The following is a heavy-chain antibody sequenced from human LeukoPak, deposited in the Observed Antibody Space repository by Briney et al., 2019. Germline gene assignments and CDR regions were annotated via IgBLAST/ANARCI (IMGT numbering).Heavy chain of an antibody. V-gene: IGHV4-39*01. CDR2: IYYSGST. Sequence: PSETLSLTCTVSGYSISSSGYYWGWIRQPPGKGLEWIGNIYYSGSTYSNPSLKSRVTISVDTSKNQFSLKLSSVTAADTAVYYCARLTQVTGPTGYFDYWGQGTLVTVSS. CDR1: GYSISSSGYY. J-gene: IGHJ4*02. D-gene: IGHD2-21*02. CDR3: ARLTQVTGPTGYFDY.